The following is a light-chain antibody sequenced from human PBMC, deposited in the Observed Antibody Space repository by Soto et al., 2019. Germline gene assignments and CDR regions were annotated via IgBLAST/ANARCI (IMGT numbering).Light chain of an antibody. CDR2: EVT. CDR3: SSYTNINTRACV. CDR1: SGDIGSYNR. V-gene: IGLV2-14*01. Sequence: QSVLTQPASGSGSPGQSITISCTGTSGDIGSYNRVSWYQHHPGNAPKLIIYEVTARPSGVSNRFSGSKSGNTASLTISGLQAEDEAEYYCSSYTNINTRACVFGTGTKVTVL. J-gene: IGLJ1*01.